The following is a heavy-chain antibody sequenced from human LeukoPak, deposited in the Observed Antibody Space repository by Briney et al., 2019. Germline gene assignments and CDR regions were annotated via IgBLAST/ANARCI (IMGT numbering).Heavy chain of an antibody. J-gene: IGHJ2*01. CDR2: ISSSGGST. V-gene: IGHV3-23*01. CDR1: GFTLTNYV. Sequence: GGSLRLSCAASGFTLTNYVLTWIRQAPGKGLEWVSSISSSGGSTYYADSVKGRFTISRDSSKNTLYLQMSSLRAGDTAVYFCAKGRNACYIGWCSGDSDFDLWGRGTLVTVSS. D-gene: IGHD2-8*02. CDR3: AKGRNACYIGWCSGDSDFDL.